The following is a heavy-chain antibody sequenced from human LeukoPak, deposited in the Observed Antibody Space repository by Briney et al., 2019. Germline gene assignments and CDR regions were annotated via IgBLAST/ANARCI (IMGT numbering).Heavy chain of an antibody. V-gene: IGHV1-69*04. CDR1: GGTFSSYA. CDR2: IIPILGIA. CDR3: ARDGNDILTGYQGIY. D-gene: IGHD3-9*01. J-gene: IGHJ4*02. Sequence: ASVKVSCKSSGGTFSSYAISWVRQAPGQGLEWMGRIIPILGIANYAQKFQGRVTITADKSTSTAYKELSSLRSEDTAVYYCARDGNDILTGYQGIYWGQGTLVTVSS.